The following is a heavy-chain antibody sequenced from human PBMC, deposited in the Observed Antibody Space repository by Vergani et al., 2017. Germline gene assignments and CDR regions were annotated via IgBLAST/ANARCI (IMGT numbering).Heavy chain of an antibody. CDR2: IVVGSGNT. CDR1: GFTFTSSA. CDR3: ARARCGGACFMSNWLDT. V-gene: IGHV1-58*02. D-gene: IGHD2-21*02. J-gene: IGHJ5*02. Sequence: QMQLVQSGPEVKKPGTSVKVSCKASGFTFTSSAMQWVRQARGQRLEWIGWIVVGSGNTNYAQKFQERVTITRDMSTSTAYMELSSLRSEDTAVYYCARARCGGACFMSNWLDTWGQGTLVSVSS.